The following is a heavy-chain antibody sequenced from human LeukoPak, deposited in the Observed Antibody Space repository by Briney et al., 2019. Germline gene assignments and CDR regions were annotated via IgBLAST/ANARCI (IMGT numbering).Heavy chain of an antibody. V-gene: IGHV3-11*06. J-gene: IGHJ5*02. Sequence: PGGSLRLSCAASGFTFSDYYMSWIRQAPGKGLEWVSYISSSSSYTNYADSVRGRFTISRDNAKNSLYLQMNSLSAEDTAVYYCARPPYSSSWDPGWFDPWGQGTLITVSS. CDR3: ARPPYSSSWDPGWFDP. CDR2: ISSSSSYT. CDR1: GFTFSDYY. D-gene: IGHD6-13*01.